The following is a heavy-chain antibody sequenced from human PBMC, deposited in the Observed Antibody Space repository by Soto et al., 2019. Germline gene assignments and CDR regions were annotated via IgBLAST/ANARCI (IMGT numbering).Heavy chain of an antibody. J-gene: IGHJ6*02. CDR3: ASAAARPGDYYYSGMDV. CDR2: IYPGDSDT. Sequence: GEAVKTSCEGSGESFTSYWSGWVRQMPGKGLEWMGIIYPGDSDTRYSPSFQGQVTISADKSISTAYLQWSSLKASDTAMYYCASAAARPGDYYYSGMDVWGQGTTVTVSS. D-gene: IGHD6-25*01. CDR1: GESFTSYW. V-gene: IGHV5-51*01.